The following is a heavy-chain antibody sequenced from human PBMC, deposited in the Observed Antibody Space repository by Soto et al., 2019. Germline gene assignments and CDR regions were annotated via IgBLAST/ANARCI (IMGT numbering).Heavy chain of an antibody. CDR3: ARRFYGSGSSWFDP. Sequence: PGGSLRLSCAASGFTFSSYWMSWVRQAPGKGLEWVANIKQDGSEKYYVDSVKGRFTISRDNAKNSLYLQMNSLRAEDTAVYYCARRFYGSGSSWFDPWGQGTLVTVSS. CDR2: IKQDGSEK. CDR1: GFTFSSYW. D-gene: IGHD3-10*01. J-gene: IGHJ5*02. V-gene: IGHV3-7*01.